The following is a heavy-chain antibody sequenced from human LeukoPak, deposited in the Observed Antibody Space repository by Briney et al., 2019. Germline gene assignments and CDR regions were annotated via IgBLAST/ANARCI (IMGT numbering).Heavy chain of an antibody. CDR1: GFTFSSYS. J-gene: IGHJ5*02. Sequence: PGGSLRLSCAASGFTFSSYSMNWVRQAPGKGLEWVSYIGISSSTIYYADSVKVRFTISRDNTKNSLSLQMNSLRAEDTAVYYCARGPPLFDPWGQGTLVTVSS. CDR3: ARGPPLFDP. CDR2: IGISSSTI. V-gene: IGHV3-48*04.